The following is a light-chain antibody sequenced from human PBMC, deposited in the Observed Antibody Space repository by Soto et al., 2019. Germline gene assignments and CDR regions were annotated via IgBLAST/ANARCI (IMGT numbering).Light chain of an antibody. CDR3: RQRHMWPIT. J-gene: IGKJ5*01. CDR1: QSFRGL. Sequence: EVVLTQSPVTLSLSPGERATLSCRASQSFRGLLAWYQQKPGQAPGLLIYDAYNRATGIPPRFSGSGSGTDFTLTISSLEPEDSAVYYCRQRHMWPITFGQGTRLEIK. CDR2: DAY. V-gene: IGKV3-11*01.